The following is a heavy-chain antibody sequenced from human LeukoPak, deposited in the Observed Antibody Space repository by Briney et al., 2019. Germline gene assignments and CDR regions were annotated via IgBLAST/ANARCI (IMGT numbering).Heavy chain of an antibody. CDR3: ARQLWFGESKDY. CDR1: GGSISSSSYY. J-gene: IGHJ4*02. D-gene: IGHD3-10*01. V-gene: IGHV4-39*01. CDR2: IYYSGST. Sequence: RPSETLSLTCTVSGGSISSSSYYWGWIRQPPGKGLEWIGSIYYSGSTSYNPSLKSRVTISVDTSKNQFSLRLSSVTAADTAVYYCARQLWFGESKDYWGQGTLVTVSS.